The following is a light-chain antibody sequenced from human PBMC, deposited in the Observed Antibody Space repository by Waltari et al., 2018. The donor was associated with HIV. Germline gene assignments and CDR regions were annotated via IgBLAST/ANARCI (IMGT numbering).Light chain of an antibody. V-gene: IGLV2-11*01. CDR1: SSDIGDYNY. J-gene: IGLJ3*02. Sequence: QSALTQPRSVSGSPGQSVTISCTGTSSDIGDYNYVSWYQQHPGKAPKLMIYDVTKRPSGVPDRFSDSKSGNTASLTISGLQAEDEAAYYCCSFAGSYTLVFGGGTKLTVL. CDR3: CSFAGSYTLV. CDR2: DVT.